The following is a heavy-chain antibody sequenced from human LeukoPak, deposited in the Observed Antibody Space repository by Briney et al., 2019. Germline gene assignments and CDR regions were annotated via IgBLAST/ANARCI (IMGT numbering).Heavy chain of an antibody. J-gene: IGHJ4*02. V-gene: IGHV1-69*05. Sequence: GASVKVSCKASGGTFSSYAISWVRQAPGQGLEWMGRIIPIFGTANYAQKFQGRVTITTDESTSTAYMELSSLRSEDTAVYYCAREIGPYYFDYWGQGTLVTVSS. CDR3: AREIGPYYFDY. D-gene: IGHD3-22*01. CDR1: GGTFSSYA. CDR2: IIPIFGTA.